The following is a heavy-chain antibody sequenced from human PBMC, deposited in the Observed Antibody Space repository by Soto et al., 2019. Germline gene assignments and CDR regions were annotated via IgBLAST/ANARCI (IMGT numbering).Heavy chain of an antibody. D-gene: IGHD2-8*01. Sequence: GASLKISCKGSGYSFASYWIAWVRQIPGKGLEWMGIIYPGDSDTRYSPYFQGQVTISADKSISTAYLQWSSLKASDTAMYYCAIKTEMVDAFDIWGQGTMVTVSS. CDR1: GYSFASYW. V-gene: IGHV5-51*01. J-gene: IGHJ3*02. CDR2: IYPGDSDT. CDR3: AIKTEMVDAFDI.